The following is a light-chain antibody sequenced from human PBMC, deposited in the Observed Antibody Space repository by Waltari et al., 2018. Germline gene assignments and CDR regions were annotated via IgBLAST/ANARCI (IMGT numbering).Light chain of an antibody. CDR3: QQYGGSTWT. Sequence: EILLTQSPVTLSLSPGERATLSCRASQSLGSAYLAWYQQTPGQAPRLLIYGASSRATGVPDRFTGAGSETDFTPTISRLEPEDIAVYYCQQYGGSTWTFGQGTKVEIK. V-gene: IGKV3-20*01. J-gene: IGKJ1*01. CDR1: QSLGSAY. CDR2: GAS.